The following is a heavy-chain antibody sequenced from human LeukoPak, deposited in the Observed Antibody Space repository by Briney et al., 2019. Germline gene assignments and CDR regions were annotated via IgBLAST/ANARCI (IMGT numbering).Heavy chain of an antibody. Sequence: ASVKVSCKASGGTFSSYAISWVRQAPGQGLEWMGWINPNSGGTNYAQNFQGRVTMTRDTSISTAYVELSGLRSDDTAIYYCARDPQRFSSSTPGDYWGQGTLVTVSS. CDR3: ARDPQRFSSSTPGDY. J-gene: IGHJ4*02. CDR1: GGTFSSYA. CDR2: INPNSGGT. D-gene: IGHD6-6*01. V-gene: IGHV1-2*02.